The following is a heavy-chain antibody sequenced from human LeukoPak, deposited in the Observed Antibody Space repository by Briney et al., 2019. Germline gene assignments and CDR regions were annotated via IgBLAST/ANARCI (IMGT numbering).Heavy chain of an antibody. CDR3: ARGGQGQLWYFIDY. D-gene: IGHD5-18*01. CDR1: GFTFSDYS. J-gene: IGHJ4*02. V-gene: IGHV3-21*01. Sequence: GGSLRLSCAASGFTFSDYSMNWVRQAPGKGLEWVSFISTIGAYIYYAHSLKGRFTISRDNAKNTRNLQMSSLRAEDTAVYYYARGGQGQLWYFIDYWGQGSLVTVSS. CDR2: ISTIGAYI.